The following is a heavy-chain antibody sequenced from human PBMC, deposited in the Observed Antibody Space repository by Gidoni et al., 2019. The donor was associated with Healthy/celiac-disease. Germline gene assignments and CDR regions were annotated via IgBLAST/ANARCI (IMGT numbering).Heavy chain of an antibody. D-gene: IGHD2-15*01. Sequence: EVQLVESGGGLVKPGGSLRLSCAASGFTFSTAWMSWVRQAPGKGLEWVGRIKSKTDGGTTDYAAPVKGRFTISRDDSKNTLYLQMNSLKTEDTAVYYCTTDLREGYCSGGSCYSPPSFDYWGQGTLVTVSS. CDR2: IKSKTDGGTT. CDR3: TTDLREGYCSGGSCYSPPSFDY. V-gene: IGHV3-15*01. J-gene: IGHJ4*02. CDR1: GFTFSTAW.